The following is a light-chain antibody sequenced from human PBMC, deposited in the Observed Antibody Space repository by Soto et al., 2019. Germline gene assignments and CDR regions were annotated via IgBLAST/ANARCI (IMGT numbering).Light chain of an antibody. J-gene: IGLJ2*01. V-gene: IGLV2-11*01. Sequence: QSVLTQPRSLTGSPGQSVTISCTGTSGDVGFYNYVSWYQQHPGKVPKLIIYDVTKRPSGVPDRFSGSKSGNTASLTISGLQAEDEADYYCSSYAGSYVLFGGGTQLTVL. CDR3: SSYAGSYVL. CDR1: SGDVGFYNY. CDR2: DVT.